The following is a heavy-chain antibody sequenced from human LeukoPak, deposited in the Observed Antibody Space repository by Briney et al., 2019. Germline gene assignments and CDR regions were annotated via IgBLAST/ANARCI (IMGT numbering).Heavy chain of an antibody. J-gene: IGHJ4*02. Sequence: PSETLSLTCTVSGGSISSYYWSWIRQPPGKGLEWIGYIYYSGSTNYNPSLKSRVTISVDTSKNQFSLKLSSVTAADTAVYYCARDVEMASIWGQGTLVTVSS. CDR2: IYYSGST. V-gene: IGHV4-59*01. CDR1: GGSISSYY. CDR3: ARDVEMASI. D-gene: IGHD5-24*01.